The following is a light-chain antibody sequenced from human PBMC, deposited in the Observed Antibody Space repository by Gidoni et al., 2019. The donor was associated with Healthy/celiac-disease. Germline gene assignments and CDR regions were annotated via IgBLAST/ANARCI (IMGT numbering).Light chain of an antibody. V-gene: IGLV1-40*01. J-gene: IGLJ2*01. CDR3: QSYDSSLSGGV. CDR1: SSNIGAGYD. Sequence: QSVLPPPPSVSAAQGQRVTISCTGISSNIGAGYDVHWYQQLPGTAPNLLIYGNSNRPSGVPDRFSGSKSGTSASLAITGLQAEDEADHYCQSYDSSLSGGVFGGGTKLTVL. CDR2: GNS.